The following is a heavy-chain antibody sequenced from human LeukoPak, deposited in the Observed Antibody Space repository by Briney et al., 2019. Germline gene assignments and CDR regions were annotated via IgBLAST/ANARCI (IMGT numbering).Heavy chain of an antibody. Sequence: PSETLSLTCTVSGGSISSSSYYWGWIRQPPGKGLEWIGSIYYSGSTYYNPSLKSRVTISADTSKNQFSLKLSSVTAADTAVYYCARSLGDSSSSGWGQGTLVTVSS. CDR3: ARSLGDSSSSG. D-gene: IGHD6-6*01. J-gene: IGHJ4*02. CDR1: GGSISSSSYY. CDR2: IYYSGST. V-gene: IGHV4-39*01.